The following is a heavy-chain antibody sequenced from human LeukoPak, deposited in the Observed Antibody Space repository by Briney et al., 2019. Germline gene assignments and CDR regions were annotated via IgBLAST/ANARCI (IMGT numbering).Heavy chain of an antibody. CDR3: ATESYSGSYLYAFDI. Sequence: ASVKVSCKSSGGPYSSYAISWVRQAPGKGLEWMGGYDPEDGETIYAQKFQGRVTMTEDTSTDTAYMELSSLRSEDTAVYYCATESYSGSYLYAFDIWGQGTMVTVSS. V-gene: IGHV1-24*01. CDR1: GGPYSSYA. D-gene: IGHD1-26*01. CDR2: YDPEDGET. J-gene: IGHJ3*02.